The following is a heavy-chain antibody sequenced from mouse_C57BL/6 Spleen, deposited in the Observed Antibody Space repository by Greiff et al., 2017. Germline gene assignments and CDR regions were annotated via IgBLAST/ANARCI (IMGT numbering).Heavy chain of an antibody. V-gene: IGHV1-19*01. CDR3: AREGYGSSPGPFAY. D-gene: IGHD1-1*01. CDR1: GYTFTDYY. CDR2: INPYNGGT. J-gene: IGHJ3*01. Sequence: EVKLQESGPVLVKPGASVKMSCKASGYTFTDYYMNWVKQSHGKSLEWIGVINPYNGGTSYNQKFKGKATLTVDKSSSTAYMELNSLTSEDSAVYYCAREGYGSSPGPFAYWGQGTLVTVSA.